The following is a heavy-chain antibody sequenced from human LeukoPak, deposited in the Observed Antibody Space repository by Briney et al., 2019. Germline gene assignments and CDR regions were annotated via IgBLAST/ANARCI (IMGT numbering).Heavy chain of an antibody. V-gene: IGHV4-39*01. CDR2: IFYSGST. CDR3: ARLRSGFYFDS. Sequence: SETLSLTCTVSGGSIRSSSYYWGWIRQPPGKGLEWLANIFYSGSTFYNLSLKSRVTISVDTSQNQFSLKLSSVTAADTAVYYCARLRSGFYFDSWGQGTLVTVSS. D-gene: IGHD6-19*01. J-gene: IGHJ4*02. CDR1: GGSIRSSSYY.